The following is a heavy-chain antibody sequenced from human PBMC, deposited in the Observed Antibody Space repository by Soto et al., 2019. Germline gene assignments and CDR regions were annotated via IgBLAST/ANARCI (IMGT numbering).Heavy chain of an antibody. CDR2: SSGSGSGGST. D-gene: IGHD4-4*01. Sequence: EVQLLESGGGLVQPGGSLRLSCAASGFTFTNYAMTWVRQAPGKGLEWVSISSGSGSGGSTNYADSVKGRFTISRDNSKNTLHLQMNSLRVEDTAVYYCAKDRDDYRNYVFDYWGQGTLVTVSS. CDR1: GFTFTNYA. J-gene: IGHJ4*02. CDR3: AKDRDDYRNYVFDY. V-gene: IGHV3-23*01.